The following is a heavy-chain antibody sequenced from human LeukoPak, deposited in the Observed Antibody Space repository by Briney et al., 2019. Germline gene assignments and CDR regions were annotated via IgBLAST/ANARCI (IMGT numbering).Heavy chain of an antibody. V-gene: IGHV3-30*02. J-gene: IGHJ3*01. Sequence: PGGSLRLSCAASGFTFGNYDMHWVRQAPGKGLEWLASIRYDGRNKDHADSVRGRFTVSRGNSKSTLSLQMNSLRPEDTALYYCVTLAGDGFDFWGQGQMVTVSS. CDR2: IRYDGRNK. CDR3: VTLAGDGFDF. D-gene: IGHD3-16*01. CDR1: GFTFGNYD.